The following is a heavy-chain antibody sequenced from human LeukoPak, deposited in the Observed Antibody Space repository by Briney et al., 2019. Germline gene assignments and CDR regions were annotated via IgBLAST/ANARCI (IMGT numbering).Heavy chain of an antibody. D-gene: IGHD6-19*01. CDR3: ARRRIAVAASVFQH. V-gene: IGHV4-34*01. CDR1: GGSFSGYY. Sequence: PSETLSLTCAVYGGSFSGYYWSWIRQPPGKGLEWIGEINHSGSTNYNPSLKSRVTISVDTSKNQFSLKLSSVTAADTAVYYCARRRIAVAASVFQHWGQGTLVTVSS. CDR2: INHSGST. J-gene: IGHJ1*01.